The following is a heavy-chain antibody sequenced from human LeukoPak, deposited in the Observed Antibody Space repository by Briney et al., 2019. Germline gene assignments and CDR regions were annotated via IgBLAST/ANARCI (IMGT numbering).Heavy chain of an antibody. Sequence: SETLSLTCAVSGGSISSYYWSWIRQPAGKGLEWIGHIYTSGSTNYNPSLKSPVTMSVDTSKNQFSLKLNSVTAADTAVYYCARSAHGGNAGVFDYWGRGTLVTVSS. CDR1: GGSISSYY. J-gene: IGHJ4*02. D-gene: IGHD4-23*01. CDR3: ARSAHGGNAGVFDY. CDR2: IYTSGST. V-gene: IGHV4-4*07.